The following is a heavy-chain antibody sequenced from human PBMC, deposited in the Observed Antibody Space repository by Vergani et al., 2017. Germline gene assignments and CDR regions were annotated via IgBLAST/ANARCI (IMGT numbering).Heavy chain of an antibody. CDR1: GFRVTTYY. V-gene: IGHV3-66*02. J-gene: IGHJ4*01. CDR2: IMGDGRT. D-gene: IGHD2-15*01. Sequence: VQLVESGVGVVQPGGSLRVSCSASGFRVTTYYMSWVRQAPGKGLEWVSVIMGDGRTSYAESVRGRFTISRDTSRNAVYLQMSILRVEDTGVYYCMRSECGGTTCYGHYFNLGGHGILFTVSS. CDR3: MRSECGGTTCYGHYFNL.